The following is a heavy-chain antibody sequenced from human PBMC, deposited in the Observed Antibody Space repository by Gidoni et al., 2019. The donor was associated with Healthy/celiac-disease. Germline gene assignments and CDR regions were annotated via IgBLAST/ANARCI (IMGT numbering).Heavy chain of an antibody. V-gene: IGHV3-21*01. D-gene: IGHD5-12*01. Sequence: EVQLVESGGGLVKPGGSLRLSCAASGFPFSSYSMNWVRQAPGKGLEWVSSISSSSSYIYYADSVKGRFTISRDNAKNSLYLQMNSLRAEDTAVYYCARSDPGLWMATIVTWGQGTLVTVSS. CDR2: ISSSSSYI. CDR3: ARSDPGLWMATIVT. CDR1: GFPFSSYS. J-gene: IGHJ5*02.